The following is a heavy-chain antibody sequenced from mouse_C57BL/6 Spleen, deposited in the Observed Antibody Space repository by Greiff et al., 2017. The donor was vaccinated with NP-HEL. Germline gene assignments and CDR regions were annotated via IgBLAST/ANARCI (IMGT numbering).Heavy chain of an antibody. CDR3: ASGFTTVVATGAMDY. V-gene: IGHV14-2*01. CDR1: GFNIKDYY. CDR2: IDPEDGET. J-gene: IGHJ4*01. Sequence: EVQLQQSGAELVKPGASVKLSCTASGFNIKDYYMHWVKQRTEQGLEWIGRIDPEDGETKYAPKFQGKATITADTSSNTAYLQLSRLTSEDTAVYYCASGFTTVVATGAMDYWGQGTSVTVSS. D-gene: IGHD1-1*01.